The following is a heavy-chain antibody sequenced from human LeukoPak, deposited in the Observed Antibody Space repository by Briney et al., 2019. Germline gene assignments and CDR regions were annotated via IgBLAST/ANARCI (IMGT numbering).Heavy chain of an antibody. CDR3: ARDGGSGSNDY. CDR1: GFTFSSYS. Sequence: GGSLRLSCAASGFTFSSYSMNWVRQAPGKGLEWVSYISSSSSTIYYADSVKGRFTISRDNAKNSLYLQMNSLRAEDTAVYYRARDGGSGSNDYWGQGTLVTVSS. CDR2: ISSSSSTI. J-gene: IGHJ4*02. V-gene: IGHV3-48*01. D-gene: IGHD2-15*01.